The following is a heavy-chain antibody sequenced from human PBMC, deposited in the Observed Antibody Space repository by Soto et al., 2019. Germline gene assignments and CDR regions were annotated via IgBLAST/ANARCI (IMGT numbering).Heavy chain of an antibody. CDR1: GYSFTSYW. D-gene: IGHD3-22*01. V-gene: IGHV5-10-1*01. J-gene: IGHJ6*02. Sequence: GESLKISCKGSGYSFTSYWISWVRQMPVKGLEWMGRIDPSDSYTNYSPSFQGHVTISADKSISTAYLQWSSLKASDTAMYYCARPYYYDSSGYLYGMDVWGQGTTVTVSS. CDR3: ARPYYYDSSGYLYGMDV. CDR2: IDPSDSYT.